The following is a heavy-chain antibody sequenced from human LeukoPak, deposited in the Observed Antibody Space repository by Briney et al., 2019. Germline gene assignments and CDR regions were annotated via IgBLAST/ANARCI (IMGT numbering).Heavy chain of an antibody. D-gene: IGHD1-26*01. CDR2: IYSDGST. Sequence: GGSLRLSCAVSGFIVNTYYMSWVRQAPGKGLEWVSIIYSDGSTYYADSVKGRFTISRDTSKNTLFLQMNSLRAEDTAVYYCARIYSGSHYSWGQGTLVTVSS. J-gene: IGHJ4*02. CDR1: GFIVNTYY. V-gene: IGHV3-53*01. CDR3: ARIYSGSHYS.